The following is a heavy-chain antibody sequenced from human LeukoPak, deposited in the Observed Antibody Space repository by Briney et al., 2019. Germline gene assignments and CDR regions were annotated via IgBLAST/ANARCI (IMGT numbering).Heavy chain of an antibody. Sequence: GGSLRLSCAASGFTVSSNYMSWVRQAPGKGLEWVSVIYSGGSTYYADSVKGRLTISRDNSKNTLYLQMNSLRAEDTAVYYCARLAGSSGLAGGFDIWGQGTMVTVSS. CDR3: ARLAGSSGLAGGFDI. V-gene: IGHV3-53*01. CDR1: GFTVSSNY. CDR2: IYSGGST. J-gene: IGHJ3*02. D-gene: IGHD3-22*01.